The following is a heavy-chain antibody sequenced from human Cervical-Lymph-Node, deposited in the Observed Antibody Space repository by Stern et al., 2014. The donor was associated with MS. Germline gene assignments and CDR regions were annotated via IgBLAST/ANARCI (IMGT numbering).Heavy chain of an antibody. CDR2: INTNTGNP. CDR1: GYTFTSYA. J-gene: IGHJ3*01. D-gene: IGHD5-24*01. CDR3: ARVGASEAWEMATNHGPLV. Sequence: VQLVQSGSELKKPGASVKVSCKASGYTFTSYAMNWVRQAPGQGLEWMGWINTNTGNPTYAQGFPGRFVFSLDTSVSTAYLQISSLKAEDTAVYYCARVGASEAWEMATNHGPLVWGQGTMVTVSS. V-gene: IGHV7-4-1*02.